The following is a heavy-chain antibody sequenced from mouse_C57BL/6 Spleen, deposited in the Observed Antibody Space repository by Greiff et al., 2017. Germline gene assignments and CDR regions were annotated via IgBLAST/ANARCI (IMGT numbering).Heavy chain of an antibody. CDR1: GYAFSSYW. CDR3: ARDGDYEAMDY. CDR2: IYPGDGDT. Sequence: VQLQQSGAELVKPGASVKISCKASGYAFSSYWMNWVKQRPGKGLAWIGQIYPGDGDTNYNGKFKGKATLTAAKSSSTAYMPLSSLTSEDSAVEFYARDGDYEAMDYWGQGTSVTVSS. V-gene: IGHV1-80*01. D-gene: IGHD1-1*01. J-gene: IGHJ4*01.